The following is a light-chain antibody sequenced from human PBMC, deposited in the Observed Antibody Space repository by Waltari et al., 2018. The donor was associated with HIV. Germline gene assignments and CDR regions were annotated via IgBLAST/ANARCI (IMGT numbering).Light chain of an antibody. CDR1: YLDHQS. CDR3: QTWDNSPVL. V-gene: IGLV3-1*01. J-gene: IGLJ2*01. CDR2: HDT. Sequence: SYDLRQPPPVSVSPGQTASHTCSGDYLDHQSVCWYQQKPGQSPVVVIYHDTKRPSGIPERFSGSKSGNTATLTISGTQTMDEGDYYCQTWDNSPVLFGGGTRLTVL.